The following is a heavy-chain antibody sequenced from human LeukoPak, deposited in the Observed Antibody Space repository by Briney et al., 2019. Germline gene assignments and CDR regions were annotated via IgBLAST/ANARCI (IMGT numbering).Heavy chain of an antibody. J-gene: IGHJ3*02. CDR3: ARAESSGWYGGAFDI. CDR2: ISSSSSYI. D-gene: IGHD6-19*01. Sequence: PGGSLRLSCAASGFTFSSYSMNWVRQAPGKGLEWVSSISSSSSYIYYADSVKGRFTISRDNAKNSLYLQMNSLRAEDTAVYYCARAESSGWYGGAFDIWGQGTMVTVSS. V-gene: IGHV3-21*01. CDR1: GFTFSSYS.